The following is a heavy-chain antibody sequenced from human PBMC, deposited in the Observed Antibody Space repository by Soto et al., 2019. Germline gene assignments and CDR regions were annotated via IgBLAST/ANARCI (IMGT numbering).Heavy chain of an antibody. D-gene: IGHD3-3*01. Sequence: SETLCLTCSVSGGSIGSSSYYWGWIRQPPGKGLEWIGSIYYSGSTYYNPSLKSRVTISVDTSKNQFSLKLSSVTAADTAVYYCARITIFGVVIVYFDYWGQGTLVTVSS. V-gene: IGHV4-39*01. CDR2: IYYSGST. CDR1: GGSIGSSSYY. J-gene: IGHJ4*02. CDR3: ARITIFGVVIVYFDY.